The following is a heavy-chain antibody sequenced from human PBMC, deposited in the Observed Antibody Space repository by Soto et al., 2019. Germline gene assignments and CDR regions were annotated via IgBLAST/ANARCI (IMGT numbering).Heavy chain of an antibody. Sequence: QVQLVQSGDEVKKPGASVKVSCKASGYIFVNSGIAWVRQAPGQGLEWMGWISPYTGNTHSATKVQGRLTIPTDTSTSTAYMDMGSLTPDDTAVYYCVMVDNYVTPTPQDVWGQGTTVTVSS. CDR1: GYIFVNSG. CDR3: VMVDNYVTPTPQDV. V-gene: IGHV1-18*01. J-gene: IGHJ6*02. D-gene: IGHD3-16*01. CDR2: ISPYTGNT.